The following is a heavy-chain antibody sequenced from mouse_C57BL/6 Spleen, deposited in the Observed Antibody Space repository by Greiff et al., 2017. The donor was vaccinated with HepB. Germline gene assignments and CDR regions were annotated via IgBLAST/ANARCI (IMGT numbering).Heavy chain of an antibody. D-gene: IGHD1-1*01. Sequence: QVQLQHPGSELVNPVSSVKMSCKASGYTFTSYWITWVKQIPGQFLEWIGDIYPGSCSTNYNEKFKSKATLTVDTSSSPAYMQLSSLTSEDSAVYYCAHTTVDFDYWGQGTTLTVSS. J-gene: IGHJ2*01. V-gene: IGHV1-55*01. CDR2: IYPGSCST. CDR3: AHTTVDFDY. CDR1: GYTFTSYW.